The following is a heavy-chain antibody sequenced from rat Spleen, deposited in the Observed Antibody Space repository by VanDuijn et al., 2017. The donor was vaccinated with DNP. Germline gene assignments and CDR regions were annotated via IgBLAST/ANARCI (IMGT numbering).Heavy chain of an antibody. Sequence: QVQLQQSGAELAKPGSSVKISCQASGYTFTTYYMSWIKETTGQGLEYIGYINTGSGGTNYNEKFKGKATLTVDKSSSTALMQLSSMTPDDSAVYYCARRRLPYWYFDFWGPGTMVTVSS. CDR1: GYTFTTYY. V-gene: IGHV1-43*01. J-gene: IGHJ1*01. D-gene: IGHD1-4*01. CDR3: ARRRLPYWYFDF. CDR2: INTGSGGT.